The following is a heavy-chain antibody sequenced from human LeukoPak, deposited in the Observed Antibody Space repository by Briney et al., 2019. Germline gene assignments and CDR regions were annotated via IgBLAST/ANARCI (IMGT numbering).Heavy chain of an antibody. CDR3: AKDFEELLPAYYFDY. CDR2: ISGGGGST. D-gene: IGHD1-26*01. V-gene: IGHV3-23*01. CDR1: GFTFSSYA. J-gene: IGHJ4*02. Sequence: GGSLRLSCAASGFTFSSYAMSWVRQAPGKGLEWVSAISGGGGSTYYADSVKGRFTISRDNSKNTLYLQMNSLRAEDTAVYYCAKDFEELLPAYYFDYWGQGTLVTVSS.